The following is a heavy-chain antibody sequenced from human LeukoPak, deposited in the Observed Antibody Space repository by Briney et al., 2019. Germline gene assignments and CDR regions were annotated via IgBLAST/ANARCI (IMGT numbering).Heavy chain of an antibody. J-gene: IGHJ4*02. CDR2: ISGDGGST. Sequence: GGSLRLSCAASGFTFDDYAMHWVRQTPGKGLEWVSLISGDGGSTYYADSVKGRFTTSRDNSKNSLYLQMNSLRTEDTALYYCAKDGSSSSPFDYWGQGTLVTVSS. D-gene: IGHD6-13*01. CDR1: GFTFDDYA. CDR3: AKDGSSSSPFDY. V-gene: IGHV3-43*02.